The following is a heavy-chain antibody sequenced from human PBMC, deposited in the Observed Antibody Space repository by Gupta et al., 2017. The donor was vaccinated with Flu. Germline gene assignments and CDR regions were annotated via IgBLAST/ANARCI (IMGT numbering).Heavy chain of an antibody. J-gene: IGHJ5*02. CDR3: ARRGKTGYDNWFDP. V-gene: IGHV4-39*01. Sequence: RSSYYWGWIRRPPGKGLEWIGSIFYTGSTSYSPSLKSRVTISVDTSKNQFSLKLSSVTAADTAVYYCARRGKTGYDNWFDPWGQGTLVTVSS. CDR2: IFYTGST. CDR1: RSSYY. D-gene: IGHD3-9*01.